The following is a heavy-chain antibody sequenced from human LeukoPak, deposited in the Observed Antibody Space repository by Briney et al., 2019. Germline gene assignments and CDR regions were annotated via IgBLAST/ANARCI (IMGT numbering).Heavy chain of an antibody. CDR3: ARVGKFPQKGTRLRYYYYYMDV. Sequence: PSETLSLTCAVYGGSFSGYCWSWIRQPPGKGLEWIGEINHSGSTNYNPSLKSRVTISVDTSKNQFSLKLSSVTAADTAVYYCARVGKFPQKGTRLRYYYYYMDVWGKGTTVTVSS. J-gene: IGHJ6*03. V-gene: IGHV4-34*01. CDR2: INHSGST. CDR1: GGSFSGYC. D-gene: IGHD4-23*01.